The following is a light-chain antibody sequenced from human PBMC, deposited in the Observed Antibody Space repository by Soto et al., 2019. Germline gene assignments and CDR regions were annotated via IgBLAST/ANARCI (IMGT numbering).Light chain of an antibody. Sequence: EIVLTQSPGTLSLSPGERATLSCRASQSVISTYLAWYQQKPGQAPRLLIYGASDRATGIPGRFSGSGSGTDFTLIISSLEPEDFAFYYCQQGNTWPWTFGQGTKVDIK. CDR2: GAS. J-gene: IGKJ1*01. CDR3: QQGNTWPWT. V-gene: IGKV3D-20*02. CDR1: QSVISTY.